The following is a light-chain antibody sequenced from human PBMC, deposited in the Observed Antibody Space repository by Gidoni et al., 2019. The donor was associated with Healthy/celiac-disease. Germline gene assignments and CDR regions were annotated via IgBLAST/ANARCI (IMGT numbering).Light chain of an antibody. CDR2: SNN. Sequence: QSVLPQPPSASGTPGQRVTISCSGSSSNIGSNTVNWYQQLPGTAPKLLIYSNNQRPSGVPDRFSGSKSGSSAALAISGLQSEDEADDYCAAWDDSLNGLWVFGGGTKLTVL. CDR1: SSNIGSNT. J-gene: IGLJ3*02. V-gene: IGLV1-44*01. CDR3: AAWDDSLNGLWV.